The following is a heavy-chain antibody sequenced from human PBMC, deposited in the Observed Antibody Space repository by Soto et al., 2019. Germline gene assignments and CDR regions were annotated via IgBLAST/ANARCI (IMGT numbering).Heavy chain of an antibody. CDR3: ARDRTLYGDYSYVDY. CDR2: IKQDGSEK. D-gene: IGHD4-17*01. CDR1: GFTFSSYW. J-gene: IGHJ4*02. V-gene: IGHV3-7*01. Sequence: GGSLRLSCAASGFTFSSYWMSWVRQAPGKGLEWVANIKQDGSEKYYVDSVKGRFTISRDNAKNSLYLQMNSLRAEDTAVYYCARDRTLYGDYSYVDYWGQGTLVTVSS.